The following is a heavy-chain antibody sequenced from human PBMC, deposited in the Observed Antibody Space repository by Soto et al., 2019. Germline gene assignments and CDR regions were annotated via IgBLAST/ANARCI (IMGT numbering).Heavy chain of an antibody. Sequence: GSLRLSCSASGFTFSSYAMHWVRQAPGKGLEYVSAISSNGGSTYYADSVKGRFTISRDNSKNTLYLQMSSLRAEDTAVYYCVKDAPYGSGSYYGDFSVYYYYGMDVWGQGTTVTVAS. CDR1: GFTFSSYA. D-gene: IGHD3-10*01. V-gene: IGHV3-64D*08. CDR2: ISSNGGST. J-gene: IGHJ6*02. CDR3: VKDAPYGSGSYYGDFSVYYYYGMDV.